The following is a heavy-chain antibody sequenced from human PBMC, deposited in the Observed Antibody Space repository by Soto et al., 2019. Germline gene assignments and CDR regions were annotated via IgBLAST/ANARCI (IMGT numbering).Heavy chain of an antibody. D-gene: IGHD6-6*01. CDR1: GFPFSDYY. CDR2: ISSSGKTI. V-gene: IGHV3-11*01. CDR3: AGVHDYGLDV. J-gene: IGHJ6*02. Sequence: GGSLRLSCAASGFPFSDYYMSLIRQAPGKGLEWVSYISSSGKTIFYADSVKGRFAISRDNAKNSLYLQMNSLRVEDTAVYYCAGVHDYGLDVWGQGATFTVSS.